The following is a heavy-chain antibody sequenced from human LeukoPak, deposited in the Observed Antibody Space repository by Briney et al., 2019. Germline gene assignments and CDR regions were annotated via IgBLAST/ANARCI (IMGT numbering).Heavy chain of an antibody. CDR2: FIPIFGTA. CDR3: ARDLGITGTYDNHCFDY. CDR1: GGTFNTYA. V-gene: IGHV1-69*05. Sequence: AASVKVSCKASGGTFNTYAISWVRQAPGQGLEWMGRFIPIFGTANYAQKFQGRVSITTDESTSTAYKQLSSLRSEDTAMYYCARDLGITGTYDNHCFDYWGQGTLVTVSS. J-gene: IGHJ4*02. D-gene: IGHD1-7*01.